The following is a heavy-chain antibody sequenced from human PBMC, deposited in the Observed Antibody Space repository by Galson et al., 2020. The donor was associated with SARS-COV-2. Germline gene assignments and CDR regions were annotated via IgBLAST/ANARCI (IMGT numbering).Heavy chain of an antibody. Sequence: ASVKVSCKTSGYTFTAYYIHWVRQAPGQGLEWMGWINPNTGGTNYAQKFQGWVTMTRDTSISTAYMALSRLKSDDTAVYYCARETEMATFNYFDYWGQGTVVTVSS. CDR1: GYTFTAYY. CDR3: ARETEMATFNYFDY. CDR2: INPNTGGT. D-gene: IGHD5-12*01. J-gene: IGHJ4*02. V-gene: IGHV1-2*04.